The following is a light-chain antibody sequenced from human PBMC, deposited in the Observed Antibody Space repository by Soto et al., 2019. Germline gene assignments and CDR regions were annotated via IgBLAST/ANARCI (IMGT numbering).Light chain of an antibody. CDR3: AAWDDSLSAL. CDR1: SSNIGSNY. J-gene: IGLJ2*01. V-gene: IGLV1-47*01. CDR2: RNN. Sequence: QSVLTQPPSASRTPGQRVTISCSGSSSNIGSNYVYWYQQLPGTAPKLLIYRNNQRPSGVPDRFSGSKSGTSASLAISGLRSEDEADYYCAAWDDSLSALFGGGTKVTVL.